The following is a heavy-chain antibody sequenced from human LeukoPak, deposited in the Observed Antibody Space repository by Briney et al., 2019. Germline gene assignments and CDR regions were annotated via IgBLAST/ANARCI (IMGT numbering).Heavy chain of an antibody. J-gene: IGHJ1*01. Sequence: SETLSLTCTVSGGSISTYYWNWIRQPPRQGLKWVGYISSTWITTYNPSLKSRVTISVDTPKSQFSLKLSSVNAADTAVYYCATSGGYSSSWSLWGQGTLLTVSS. CDR1: GGSISTYY. V-gene: IGHV4-59*01. CDR3: ATSGGYSSSWSL. D-gene: IGHD6-13*01. CDR2: ISSTWIT.